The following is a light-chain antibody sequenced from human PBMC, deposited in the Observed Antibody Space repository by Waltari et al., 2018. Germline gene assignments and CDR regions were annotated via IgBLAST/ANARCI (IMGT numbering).Light chain of an antibody. J-gene: IGLJ2*01. CDR1: SSDVGGYPY. CDR3: FSYAGGPRI. V-gene: IGLV2-11*01. CDR2: EVN. Sequence: QSALTQPRSVSGSPGQSVTISCTGTSSDVGGYPYVSWYQQHTGEGTKLLIDEVNKRPSWFPDRFSGSKSGNPASLPISGLRTEDEAYYYCFSYAGGPRIFGGGTKLTVL.